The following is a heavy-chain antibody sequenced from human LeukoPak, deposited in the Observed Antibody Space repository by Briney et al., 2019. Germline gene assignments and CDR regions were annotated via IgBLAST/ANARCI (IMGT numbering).Heavy chain of an antibody. V-gene: IGHV1-18*01. Sequence: GASVKVSCKASGYIFSNYDISWVRRALGQGLEGMGWISAYNGNTHYAQKLQGRVTMTTDTSTSTAYMELRSLRSDDTAVYYCAREVAVAGILDYWGQGTLVTVSS. CDR3: AREVAVAGILDY. CDR2: ISAYNGNT. J-gene: IGHJ4*02. D-gene: IGHD6-19*01. CDR1: GYIFSNYD.